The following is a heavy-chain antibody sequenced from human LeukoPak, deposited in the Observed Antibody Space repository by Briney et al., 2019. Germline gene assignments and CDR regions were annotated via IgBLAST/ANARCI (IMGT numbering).Heavy chain of an antibody. CDR2: IYWDDDK. CDR3: AHTAYYYDSSGHADAFDI. CDR1: GFSLSTSGVG. Sequence: SGPTLLKPTQTLTLTCTFSGFSLSTSGVGVGWIRQPPGKALEWLALIYWDDDKRYSPSLKSRLTITKDTSKNQVVLTMTNMDPVDTATYYCAHTAYYYDSSGHADAFDIRGKGTMVTVSS. V-gene: IGHV2-5*02. D-gene: IGHD3-22*01. J-gene: IGHJ3*02.